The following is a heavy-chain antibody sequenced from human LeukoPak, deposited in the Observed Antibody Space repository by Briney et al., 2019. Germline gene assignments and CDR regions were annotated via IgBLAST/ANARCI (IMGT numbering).Heavy chain of an antibody. Sequence: GASVKVSCKASGYTFTGYYMHWVRQAPGQGLEWMGWINPNSGGTNYAQKFQGRVTMTRDTSISTAYMELSRLRSDDTAVYYCARVKVEDTAMVRDDYFDYWGQGTLVTVSS. CDR1: GYTFTGYY. D-gene: IGHD5-18*01. J-gene: IGHJ4*02. CDR3: ARVKVEDTAMVRDDYFDY. V-gene: IGHV1-2*02. CDR2: INPNSGGT.